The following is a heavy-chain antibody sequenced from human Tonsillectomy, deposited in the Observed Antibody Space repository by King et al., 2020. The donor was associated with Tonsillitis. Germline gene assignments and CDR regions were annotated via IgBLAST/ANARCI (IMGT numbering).Heavy chain of an antibody. CDR3: TKDRSGNYYEDWFDP. CDR2: ISGGGGST. V-gene: IGHV3-23*04. Sequence: DVQLVESGGGLVQPGGSLRLSCAASGFTFSSYAMSWVRQAPGKGLEWVSAISGGGGSTYYADSVKGRFTVSRDNSKNTLYLQLSSLRAEDTAVYYCTKDRSGNYYEDWFDPWGQGTLVTVSS. D-gene: IGHD1-26*01. J-gene: IGHJ5*02. CDR1: GFTFSSYA.